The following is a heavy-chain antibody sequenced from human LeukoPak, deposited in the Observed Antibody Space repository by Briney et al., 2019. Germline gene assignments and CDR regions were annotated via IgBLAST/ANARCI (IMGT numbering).Heavy chain of an antibody. D-gene: IGHD4-17*01. J-gene: IGHJ4*02. CDR2: IWYDEITK. V-gene: IGHV3-30*02. CDR1: GFTFRSYG. CDR3: AKGEDYGDVYYFDY. Sequence: GGSLRLSCVASGFTFRSYGIHWVRQAPGKGLEWLAFIWYDEITKNYADSVKGRFTISRDNSKNTLYLQMNSLRAEDTAVYYCAKGEDYGDVYYFDYWGQGTLVTVSS.